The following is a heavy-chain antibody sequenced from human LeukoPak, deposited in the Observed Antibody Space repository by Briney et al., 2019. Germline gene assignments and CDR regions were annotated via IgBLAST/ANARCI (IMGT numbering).Heavy chain of an antibody. V-gene: IGHV1-18*01. D-gene: IGHD3-22*01. CDR3: ARDLFPYYYDSSGYSNWFDP. J-gene: IGHJ5*02. CDR2: ISAYNGNT. CDR1: GYTFTSYG. Sequence: ASVKVSCKASGYTFTSYGISWVRQAPGQGLEWMGWISAYNGNTNYAQKLQGRVTMTTDTSTSTAYMELRSLRSDDTAVYYCARDLFPYYYDSSGYSNWFDPWGQGTLVTVSS.